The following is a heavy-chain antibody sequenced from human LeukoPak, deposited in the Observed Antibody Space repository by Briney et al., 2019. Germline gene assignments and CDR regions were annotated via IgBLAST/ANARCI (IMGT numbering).Heavy chain of an antibody. CDR3: AREGACTYHTSGSSLRCFDP. D-gene: IGHD3-10*01. CDR2: INTYNGDT. J-gene: IGHJ5*02. CDR1: GYTFTTYA. Sequence: GASVKVSCKASGYTFTTYAVSWVRQAPGQGLEWMGWINTYNGDTTYVQKFQGRVTMTTDTSTATAYLELRSLKSDDTAIYYCAREGACTYHTSGSSLRCFDPWGQGTLVTVSS. V-gene: IGHV1-18*01.